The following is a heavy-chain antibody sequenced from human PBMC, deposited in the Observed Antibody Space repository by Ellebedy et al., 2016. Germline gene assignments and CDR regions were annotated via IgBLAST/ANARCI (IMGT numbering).Heavy chain of an antibody. J-gene: IGHJ4*02. CDR1: GCSISYTYDY. CDR2: IHYTGST. CDR3: ARLPLADYDFDY. V-gene: IGHV4-39*01. D-gene: IGHD4-17*01. Sequence: SDTLSLTXTASGCSISYTYDYWVWIRQPPGKGLAWIGSIHYTGSTYYNPSLKSRVTISVDTSKNQFSLRLSSVIAADTAVYYCARLPLADYDFDYWGQGTLVTVYS.